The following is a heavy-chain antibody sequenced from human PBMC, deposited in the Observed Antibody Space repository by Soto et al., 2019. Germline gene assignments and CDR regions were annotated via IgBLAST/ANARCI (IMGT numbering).Heavy chain of an antibody. CDR2: ISASGITI. CDR3: ARESEGALGTGFDH. CDR1: GFIFSDYN. V-gene: IGHV3-11*01. D-gene: IGHD2-8*02. Sequence: QVQLVESGGGLVKPGGSLRLSCASSGFIFSDYNMSWLRQAPGKGLECVSYISASGITIFNADSVKGRFTISRDNAEKSLYLQMNSLRAEDTAVYYCARESEGALGTGFDHWGQGTVVTVSP. J-gene: IGHJ4*02.